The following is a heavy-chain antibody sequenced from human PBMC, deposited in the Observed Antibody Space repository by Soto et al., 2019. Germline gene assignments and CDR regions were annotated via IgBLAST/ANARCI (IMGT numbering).Heavy chain of an antibody. CDR1: GYTFTSYG. V-gene: IGHV1-18*01. CDR3: ARRGNSNYYYGMDV. D-gene: IGHD2-15*01. J-gene: IGHJ6*02. Sequence: GASVKVSCKASGYTFTSYGISWVRQAPGQGLEWMGWISAYNGNTNYAQKLQGRVTMTTDTSTSTAYMELRSPRSDDTAMYYCARRGNSNYYYGMDVWGQGTTVTVSS. CDR2: ISAYNGNT.